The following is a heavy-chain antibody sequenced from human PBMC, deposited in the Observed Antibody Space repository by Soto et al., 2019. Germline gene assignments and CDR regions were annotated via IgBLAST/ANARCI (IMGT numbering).Heavy chain of an antibody. CDR3: ARRSSSWYFDY. Sequence: EVQLLESGGGLVQPGGSLRLSCAASGFTFSSYAMNWVRQAPGKGLEWVSVISGSGGSTYYADSVKGRFTISRDNSKNALYRLMNCLRAEDTAVYYCARRSSSWYFDYWGQGTLVTVSS. CDR2: ISGSGGST. CDR1: GFTFSSYA. D-gene: IGHD6-13*01. J-gene: IGHJ4*02. V-gene: IGHV3-23*01.